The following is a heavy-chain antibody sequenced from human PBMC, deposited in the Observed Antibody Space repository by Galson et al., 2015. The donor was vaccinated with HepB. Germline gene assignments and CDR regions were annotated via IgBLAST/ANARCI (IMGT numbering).Heavy chain of an antibody. V-gene: IGHV3-30*18. Sequence: SLRLSCAASGFTFSSYGMHWVRQAPGKGLEWVAVISYDGSNKYYADSVKGRFTISRDNSKNTLYLQMNSLRAEDTAVYYCAKVYDSSGQGYDYWGQGTLVTVSS. D-gene: IGHD3-22*01. CDR3: AKVYDSSGQGYDY. J-gene: IGHJ4*02. CDR1: GFTFSSYG. CDR2: ISYDGSNK.